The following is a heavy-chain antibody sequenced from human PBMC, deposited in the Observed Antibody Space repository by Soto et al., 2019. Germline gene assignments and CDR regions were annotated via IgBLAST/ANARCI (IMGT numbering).Heavy chain of an antibody. J-gene: IGHJ6*02. Sequence: QVQLVQSVSEVKKPGSSVKVSCKASGGTFTSSAMSWVRQAPGQGLEWMGGVIPVLGTTTYSESFHGRLTFTAHDTSTVYLELSCLTSDDTAVYYCAREDYSSGLPGAGYYGLDFWGQGTTVMVSS. V-gene: IGHV1-69*01. D-gene: IGHD3-10*01. CDR2: VIPVLGTT. CDR3: AREDYSSGLPGAGYYGLDF. CDR1: GGTFTSSA.